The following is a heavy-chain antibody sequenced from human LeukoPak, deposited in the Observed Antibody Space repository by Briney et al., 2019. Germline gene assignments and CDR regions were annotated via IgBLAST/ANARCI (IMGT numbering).Heavy chain of an antibody. D-gene: IGHD3-22*01. J-gene: IGHJ3*02. CDR3: AGTYYYDSSGSYRAFDI. Sequence: ASVKVSCKASGGTFSSYTISWVRQAPGQGLEWMGRIIPILGIANYAQKFQGRVTITTDESTSTAYMELSSLRSEDTAVYYCAGTYYYDSSGSYRAFDIWGQGTMVTVSS. V-gene: IGHV1-69*02. CDR1: GGTFSSYT. CDR2: IIPILGIA.